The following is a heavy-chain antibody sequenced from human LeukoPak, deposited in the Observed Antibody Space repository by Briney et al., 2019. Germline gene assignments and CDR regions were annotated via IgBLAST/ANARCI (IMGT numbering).Heavy chain of an antibody. J-gene: IGHJ4*02. CDR3: AKDQKSIAATAYDY. CDR2: ISGSGGST. Sequence: GGSLRLSCAASGFTFGNYAMSWVRQGPGKGLEWVSTISGSGGSTYYADSVKGRFTISRDNPKNTLFLQMNSLRADDTAVYFCAKDQKSIAATAYDYWGQGTLVTVSS. D-gene: IGHD6-13*01. V-gene: IGHV3-23*01. CDR1: GFTFGNYA.